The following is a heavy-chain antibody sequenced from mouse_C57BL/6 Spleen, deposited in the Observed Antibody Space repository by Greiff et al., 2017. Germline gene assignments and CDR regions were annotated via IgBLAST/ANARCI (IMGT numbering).Heavy chain of an antibody. V-gene: IGHV1-80*01. Sequence: QVQLQQSGAELVKPGASVKISCKASGYAFSSYWMNWVKQRPGKGLEWIGQIYPGDGDTNYNGKFKGTATLTADKSSSTAYMQLSSLTSEDSAVYFCARGWLLRNYAMDYWGQGTSVTVSS. D-gene: IGHD2-3*01. CDR1: GYAFSSYW. CDR3: ARGWLLRNYAMDY. J-gene: IGHJ4*01. CDR2: IYPGDGDT.